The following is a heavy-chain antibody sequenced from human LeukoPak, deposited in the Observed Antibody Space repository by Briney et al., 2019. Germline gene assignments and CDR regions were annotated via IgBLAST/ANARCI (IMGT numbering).Heavy chain of an antibody. D-gene: IGHD3-3*01. V-gene: IGHV3-11*04. Sequence: PGGSLRLSCAASGFTFSDYYMSWIRQAPGKGLEWVSYISTSSSTIYYADSVKGRFTISTDNANNSLYLQMNSLRAEDTAVYYCARSLRNAFDIWGQGTMVTVSS. CDR3: ARSLRNAFDI. CDR2: ISTSSSTI. J-gene: IGHJ3*02. CDR1: GFTFSDYY.